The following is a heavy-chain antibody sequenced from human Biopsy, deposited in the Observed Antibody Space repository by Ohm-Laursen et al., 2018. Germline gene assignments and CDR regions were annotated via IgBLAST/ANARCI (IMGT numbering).Heavy chain of an antibody. CDR1: GFTFSSFS. CDR3: ARDSSGTACAGGMDV. V-gene: IGHV3-21*01. J-gene: IGHJ6*02. D-gene: IGHD1/OR15-1a*01. CDR2: INEVSSHI. Sequence: SLRLSCAASGFTFSSFSMNWVRQAPGKGLEWISYINEVSSHIYDADSVKGRITVASDSAKNSLYLQLNSLRAEDTAVYYCARDSSGTACAGGMDVWGQGTTVTVSS.